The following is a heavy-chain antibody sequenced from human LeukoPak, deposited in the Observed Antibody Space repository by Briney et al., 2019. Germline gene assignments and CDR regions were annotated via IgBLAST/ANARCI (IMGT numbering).Heavy chain of an antibody. CDR1: GFTFSDYY. Sequence: GGSLRLSCAASGFTFSDYYMSWLRQAPGKGLEWVSYISSSGNIVYYTDSVKGRFTISRDNAKNSLFLQMNSLRAEDTAVYFCASFQWLRYFDFWGQGTLVTVSS. CDR3: ASFQWLRYFDF. V-gene: IGHV3-11*01. D-gene: IGHD5-12*01. J-gene: IGHJ4*02. CDR2: ISSSGNIV.